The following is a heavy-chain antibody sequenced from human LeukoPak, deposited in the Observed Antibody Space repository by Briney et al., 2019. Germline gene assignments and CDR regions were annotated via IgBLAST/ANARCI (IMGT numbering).Heavy chain of an antibody. V-gene: IGHV4-30-2*01. CDR3: AREGYDSRTWFDP. Sequence: SQTLSLTCAVSGGSISSDGYSWSWIRQPPGKGLEWIGYIYHSGSTYYNPSLKSRVTISVDRSKNQFSLKLSSMTAADTAVYYCAREGYDSRTWFDPWGQGTLVTVSS. CDR2: IYHSGST. CDR1: GGSISSDGYS. D-gene: IGHD3-22*01. J-gene: IGHJ5*02.